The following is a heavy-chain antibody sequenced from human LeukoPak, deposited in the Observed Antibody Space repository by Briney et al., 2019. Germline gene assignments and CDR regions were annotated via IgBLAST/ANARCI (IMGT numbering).Heavy chain of an antibody. V-gene: IGHV3-23*01. CDR1: GFTFSSYA. CDR2: ISGSGGST. Sequence: GGSLRLSCAASGFTFSSYAMSWVRQAPGKGLEWVSAISGSGGSTYYADSVKGRFTISRDNSKNTLYLQMNSLRAEDTAVYYCARMGATQYYYYYGMDVWGQGTTVTVSS. CDR3: ARMGATQYYYYYGMDV. J-gene: IGHJ6*02. D-gene: IGHD1-26*01.